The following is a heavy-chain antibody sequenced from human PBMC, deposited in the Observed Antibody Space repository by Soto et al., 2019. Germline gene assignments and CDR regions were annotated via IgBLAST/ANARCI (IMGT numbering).Heavy chain of an antibody. CDR2: IYYSGST. V-gene: IGHV4-59*01. Sequence: SETLSLTCTVSGGSISSYYWSWIRQPPGKGLEWIGYIYYSGSTNYNPSLKSRVTISVDTSKNQFSLKLSSVTAADTAVYYCARDFRGRMTMIRGVTYNCFDPWGQGTLVTVPS. D-gene: IGHD3-10*01. CDR1: GGSISSYY. J-gene: IGHJ5*02. CDR3: ARDFRGRMTMIRGVTYNCFDP.